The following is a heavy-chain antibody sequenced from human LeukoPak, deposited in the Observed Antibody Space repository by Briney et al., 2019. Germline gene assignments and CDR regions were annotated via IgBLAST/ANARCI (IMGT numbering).Heavy chain of an antibody. D-gene: IGHD3-16*01. CDR3: ARDRDYIRYHFDY. CDR1: GFNFSTYG. Sequence: SGGSLRLSCAASGFNFSTYGMHWVRQAPGKGLEWVAFIRYDGSNKYYADSVKGRFTISRDNSKNTLYLQMNSLRAEDTAVYYCARDRDYIRYHFDYWGQGTLVTVSS. CDR2: IRYDGSNK. V-gene: IGHV3-30*02. J-gene: IGHJ4*02.